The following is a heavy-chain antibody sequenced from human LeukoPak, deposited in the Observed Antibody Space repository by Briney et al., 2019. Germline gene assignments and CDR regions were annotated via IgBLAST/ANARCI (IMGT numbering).Heavy chain of an antibody. CDR3: ARDQASYHTYYYGMDV. Sequence: GGSLRLSCAASGFTFSSYSMNWVRQAPGKGLEWVSSISSSSSYIYYADSVKGRFTISRDNAKNSLYLQMNSLRAEDTAVYYCARDQASYHTYYYGMDVWGQGTTVTVSS. CDR2: ISSSSSYI. CDR1: GFTFSSYS. D-gene: IGHD1-26*01. J-gene: IGHJ6*02. V-gene: IGHV3-21*01.